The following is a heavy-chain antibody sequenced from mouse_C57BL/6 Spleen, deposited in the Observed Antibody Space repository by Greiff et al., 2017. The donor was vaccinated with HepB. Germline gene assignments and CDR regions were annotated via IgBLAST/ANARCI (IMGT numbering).Heavy chain of an antibody. CDR3: ARPIYYDYEDYAMDY. CDR1: GFTFSSYG. J-gene: IGHJ4*01. CDR2: ISSGGSYT. V-gene: IGHV5-6*01. D-gene: IGHD2-4*01. Sequence: EVQGVESGGDLVKPGGSLKLSCAASGFTFSSYGMSWVRQTPDKRLEWVATISSGGSYTYYPDSVKGRFTISRDNAKNTLCLQMSSLKSEDTAMYYCARPIYYDYEDYAMDYWGQGTSVTVSS.